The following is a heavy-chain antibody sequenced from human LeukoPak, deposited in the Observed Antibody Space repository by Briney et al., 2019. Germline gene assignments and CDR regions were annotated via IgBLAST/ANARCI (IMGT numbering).Heavy chain of an antibody. CDR3: ARAPAYCTNGVCSKYYFDY. Sequence: ASVKVSCKASGYTSTSYGISWVRQAPGQGLRGLGWLTGTNDNTNFAQKFQGRVTMTTDTSTSTAYMELRSLRSDDTAVYYCARAPAYCTNGVCSKYYFDYWGRGTLVTVSS. J-gene: IGHJ4*02. CDR2: LTGTNDNT. D-gene: IGHD2-8*01. CDR1: GYTSTSYG. V-gene: IGHV1-18*01.